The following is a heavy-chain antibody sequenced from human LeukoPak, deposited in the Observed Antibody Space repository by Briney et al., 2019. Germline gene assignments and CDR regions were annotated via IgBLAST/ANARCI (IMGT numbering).Heavy chain of an antibody. V-gene: IGHV3-64*01. J-gene: IGHJ3*02. CDR1: GFTFSSYA. Sequence: GGSLRLSCAASGFTFSSYAMHWVRQAPGKGLEYVSAISSNGGSTYYANSVKGRFTISRDNSKNTLYLQMGSLRAEDMAVYYCAREMTRYYDFWSGYDIWGQGTMVTVSS. CDR2: ISSNGGST. D-gene: IGHD3-3*01. CDR3: AREMTRYYDFWSGYDI.